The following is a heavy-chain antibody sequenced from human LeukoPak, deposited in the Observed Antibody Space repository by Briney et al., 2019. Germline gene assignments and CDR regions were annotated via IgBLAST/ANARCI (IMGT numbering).Heavy chain of an antibody. CDR1: GASISSYY. D-gene: IGHD2-2*01. Sequence: SETLSLTCTVSGASISSYYWSWIRQPPGKGLEWIGYIYYSGSTNYNPSLKSRVTISVDPAKNQFSLKLSSGTAADTAVYYCARAALYCSSTSCYSSWFDPWGQGTLVTVSS. CDR2: IYYSGST. V-gene: IGHV4-59*01. CDR3: ARAALYCSSTSCYSSWFDP. J-gene: IGHJ5*02.